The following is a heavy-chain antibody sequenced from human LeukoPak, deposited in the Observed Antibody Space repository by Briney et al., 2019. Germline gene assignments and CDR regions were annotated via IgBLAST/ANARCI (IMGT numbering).Heavy chain of an antibody. J-gene: IGHJ5*02. CDR3: ARGLSSAGPNWFDP. D-gene: IGHD6-13*01. CDR2: MNPNSGNT. CDR1: GYTFTSYD. V-gene: IGHV1-8*01. Sequence: VASVKVSCKASGYTFTSYDINWVRQATGQGLEWMGWMNPNSGNTGYAQKFQGRVTMTRNTSISTAYMELSSLRSEDTAVYYCARGLSSAGPNWFDPWGQGTLVTVSS.